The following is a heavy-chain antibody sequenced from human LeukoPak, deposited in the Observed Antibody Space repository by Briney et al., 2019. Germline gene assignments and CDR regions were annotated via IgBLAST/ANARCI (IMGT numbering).Heavy chain of an antibody. D-gene: IGHD2-15*01. Sequence: SETLSLTCTVSGGSISSGSYYWSWIRQPAGKGLEWIGRIYTSGSTNYNPSLKSRVTISVDTSKNQFSLKLSSVTAADTAVYYCARSSHVVYFDYWGQGTLVTVSS. J-gene: IGHJ4*02. CDR1: GGSISSGSYY. CDR2: IYTSGST. V-gene: IGHV4-61*02. CDR3: ARSSHVVYFDY.